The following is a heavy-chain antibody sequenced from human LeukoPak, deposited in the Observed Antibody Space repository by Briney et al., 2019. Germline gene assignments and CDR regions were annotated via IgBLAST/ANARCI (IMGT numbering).Heavy chain of an antibody. CDR3: GRDFGLSGTKRSFDL. CDR1: GFTLSDYY. CDR2: INGSGSII. J-gene: IGHJ3*01. Sequence: PGVSLRLSCAASGFTLSDYYMGCIRHAPGKGVEWLSYINGSGSIIFYADSVKGRFTISRDNAKNSLSLQMNSLRAEDTAVYYCGRDFGLSGTKRSFDLWGQGTMVTVSS. D-gene: IGHD1-26*01. V-gene: IGHV3-11*01.